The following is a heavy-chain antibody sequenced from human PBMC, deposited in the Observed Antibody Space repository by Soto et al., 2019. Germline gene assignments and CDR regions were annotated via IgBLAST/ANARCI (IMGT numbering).Heavy chain of an antibody. J-gene: IGHJ5*02. V-gene: IGHV3-23*01. CDR3: AILNRDDFWGGPPNWFDP. Sequence: EVQLLESGGGLVQPGGSLRLSCAASGFTFSSYAMSWVRQAPGKGLEWVSAISGSGGSTYYADSVKGRFTISRDNSKNTLYLQMNSLRAEDTAVYYCAILNRDDFWGGPPNWFDPWGQGTLVTVSS. CDR1: GFTFSSYA. D-gene: IGHD3-3*01. CDR2: ISGSGGST.